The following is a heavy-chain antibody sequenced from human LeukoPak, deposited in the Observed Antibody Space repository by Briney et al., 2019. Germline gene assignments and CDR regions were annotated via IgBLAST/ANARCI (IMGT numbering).Heavy chain of an antibody. J-gene: IGHJ3*02. CDR3: ARDRRDGAFDI. CDR2: IGTAGDT. Sequence: SGGSLRLSCAASGFTFSSYDMHWVPQATGKGLEWVSAIGTAGDTYYPGSVKGRFTISRENAKNSLYLQMNSLRAGDTAVYYCARDRRDGAFDIWGQGTMVTVSS. V-gene: IGHV3-13*01. D-gene: IGHD5-24*01. CDR1: GFTFSSYD.